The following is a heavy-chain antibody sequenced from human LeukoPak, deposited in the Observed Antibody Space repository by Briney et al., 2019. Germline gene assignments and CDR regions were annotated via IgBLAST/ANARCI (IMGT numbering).Heavy chain of an antibody. J-gene: IGHJ5*02. D-gene: IGHD3-10*01. V-gene: IGHV4-39*07. Sequence: NPSETLSLTCTVSGGSISSSSYYWGWIRQPPGKGLEWIGSIYYSGSTYYNPSLKSRVTISVDTSKNQFSLKLSSVTAADTAIYYCAKDPAMVRGVDPWGQGTLVTVSS. CDR3: AKDPAMVRGVDP. CDR2: IYYSGST. CDR1: GGSISSSSYY.